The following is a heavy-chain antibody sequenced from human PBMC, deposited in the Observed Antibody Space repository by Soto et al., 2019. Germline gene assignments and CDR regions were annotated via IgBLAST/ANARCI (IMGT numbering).Heavy chain of an antibody. CDR1: GYTLNTYG. CDR2: ISANNDHT. Sequence: QVQLVQSGAEVKKPGASVKVSCKASGYTLNTYGITWVRQAPGQGLEWMGWISANNDHTNYPQKLXGXVXXTTDTSTSTAYMELRSLTSDDTAVYYCARGTYVDYWGQGTLVTVSS. V-gene: IGHV1-18*01. J-gene: IGHJ4*02. CDR3: ARGTYVDY.